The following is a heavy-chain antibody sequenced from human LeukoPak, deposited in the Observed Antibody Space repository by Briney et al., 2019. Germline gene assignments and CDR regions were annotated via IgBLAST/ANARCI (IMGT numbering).Heavy chain of an antibody. Sequence: KPGGSLRLSCVGSGFTFTTYTMHWVRQAPGKALEWVSAITGNGSSIYYSGPLKGRFTISRDNAKNSLFLQMNSLRAEDTAVYYCARDSPNDGILWWSIDYWGQGTLVTVSS. CDR2: ITGNGSSI. CDR1: GFTFTTYT. J-gene: IGHJ4*02. D-gene: IGHD2-21*01. CDR3: ARDSPNDGILWWSIDY. V-gene: IGHV3-21*01.